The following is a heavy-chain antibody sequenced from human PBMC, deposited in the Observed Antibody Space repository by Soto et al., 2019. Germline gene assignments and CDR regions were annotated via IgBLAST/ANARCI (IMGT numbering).Heavy chain of an antibody. CDR2: ISSSSSYI. CDR3: ARRKTGDRPDFDY. CDR1: GFTFSSYS. Sequence: GGSLRLSCAASGFTFSSYSMNWVRQAPGKGLEWVSSISSSSSYIYYADSVKGRFTISRDNAKNSLYLQMNSLRAEDTAVYYCARRKTGDRPDFDYWGQGTLVTVSS. D-gene: IGHD7-27*01. V-gene: IGHV3-21*01. J-gene: IGHJ4*02.